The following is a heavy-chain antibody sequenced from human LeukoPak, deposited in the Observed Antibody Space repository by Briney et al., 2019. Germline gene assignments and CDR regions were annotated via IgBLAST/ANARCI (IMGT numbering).Heavy chain of an antibody. CDR2: VDYTGST. J-gene: IGHJ3*02. D-gene: IGHD6-13*01. Sequence: SETLSLTCTVSGGSIGTYYWSWIRQPPGKGLEWVGYVDYTGSTDYNPSLKSRVTISIVAPKNQFSLKLSSVTTADTAVYYCARVRRYTSRPDAFDIWGQGTKVTVSA. V-gene: IGHV4-59*01. CDR1: GGSIGTYY. CDR3: ARVRRYTSRPDAFDI.